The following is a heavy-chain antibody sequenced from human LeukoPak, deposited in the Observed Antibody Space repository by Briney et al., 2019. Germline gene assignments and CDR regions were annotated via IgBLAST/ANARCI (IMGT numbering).Heavy chain of an antibody. V-gene: IGHV3-21*01. D-gene: IGHD3-22*01. Sequence: PGGSLRLSCAASGFTFSSYGMHWVRQAPGKGLEWVSSISSSSSYIYYADSVKGRFTISRDNAKNSLYLQMNSLRAEDTAVYYCARDVPLYDSSAVTWFDPWGQGTLVTVSS. CDR1: GFTFSSYG. CDR3: ARDVPLYDSSAVTWFDP. J-gene: IGHJ5*02. CDR2: ISSSSSYI.